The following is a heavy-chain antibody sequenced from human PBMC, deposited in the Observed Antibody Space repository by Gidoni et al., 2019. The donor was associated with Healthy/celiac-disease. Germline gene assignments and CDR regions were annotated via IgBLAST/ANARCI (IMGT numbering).Heavy chain of an antibody. CDR3: ARSIFGVVIHFDY. CDR1: GGSISSYY. Sequence: QVQLQESGPGLVQPSETLSLTCTVSGGSISSYYWSWIRQPPGKGLEWVGYIYYSGSTNYNPSLKSRVTISVDTSKNQFSLKLSSVTAADTAVYYCARSIFGVVIHFDYWGQGTLVTVSS. J-gene: IGHJ4*02. V-gene: IGHV4-59*01. D-gene: IGHD3-3*01. CDR2: IYYSGST.